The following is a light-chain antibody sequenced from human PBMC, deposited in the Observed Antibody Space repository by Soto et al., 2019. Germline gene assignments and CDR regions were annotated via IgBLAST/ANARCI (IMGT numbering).Light chain of an antibody. V-gene: IGKV3-15*01. CDR1: QSLSTY. CDR2: GAS. CDR3: QQYNDWPPLT. Sequence: EIVLVQFSGTLSVSSGESATLSWRASQSLSTYFAWYQQNPGQAPRLLIYGASTRATGIPARFSGSGSGTEFTLTISSLQSEDFEVYYCQQYNDWPPLTFGGGTKVDIK. J-gene: IGKJ4*01.